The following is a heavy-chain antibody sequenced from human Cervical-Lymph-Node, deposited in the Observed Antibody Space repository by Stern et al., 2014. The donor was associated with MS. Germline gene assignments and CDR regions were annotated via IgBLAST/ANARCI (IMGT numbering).Heavy chain of an antibody. J-gene: IGHJ4*02. CDR3: ARTRGYSYGYPLYYFDY. V-gene: IGHV4-59*01. Sequence: VQLEESGPGLVKPSETLSLTCTVSGGSISSYYWSWIRQPPGKGLEWIGYIYYSGSTNYNPSLKSRVTISVDTSKNQFSLKLSSVTAADTAVYYCARTRGYSYGYPLYYFDYWGQGTLVTVSS. CDR1: GGSISSYY. CDR2: IYYSGST. D-gene: IGHD5-18*01.